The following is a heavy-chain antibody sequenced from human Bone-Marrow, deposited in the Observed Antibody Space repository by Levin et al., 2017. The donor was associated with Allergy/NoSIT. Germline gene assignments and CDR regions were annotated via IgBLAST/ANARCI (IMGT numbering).Heavy chain of an antibody. J-gene: IGHJ3*01. V-gene: IGHV5-51*01. CDR2: IHMGDSDT. CDR3: AGRAAFDV. Sequence: GESLKISCQGSGNMFVTYWIGWVRQIPGKGLEWMGIIHMGDSDTRYSPSFQGRVTISADKSISTAYLQGRSLKASDTAIYYCAGRAAFDVWGQGTMVTVSS. CDR1: GNMFVTYW.